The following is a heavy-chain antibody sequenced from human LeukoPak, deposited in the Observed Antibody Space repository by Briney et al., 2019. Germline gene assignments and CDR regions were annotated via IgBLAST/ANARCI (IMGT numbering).Heavy chain of an antibody. D-gene: IGHD6-13*01. V-gene: IGHV1-18*01. Sequence: ASVKVSCKAYGYTFTSYGINWLRQAPGQGPEWMGWISAYNGNTKYAQNLQGRVTMTTDTSTSTAYMELRSLRSDDTAVYYCSRDLPYSSSWESIDYWGQGTLVTVSS. J-gene: IGHJ4*02. CDR2: ISAYNGNT. CDR3: SRDLPYSSSWESIDY. CDR1: GYTFTSYG.